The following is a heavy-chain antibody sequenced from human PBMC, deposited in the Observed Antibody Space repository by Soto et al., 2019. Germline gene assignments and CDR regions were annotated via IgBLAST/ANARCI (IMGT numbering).Heavy chain of an antibody. CDR3: ARDGYYDSSGYYEVVDY. D-gene: IGHD3-22*01. V-gene: IGHV1-18*01. CDR2: ISAYNGNT. CDR1: GSTLTSSG. J-gene: IGHJ4*02. Sequence: ASVTGSCTASGSTLTSSGISWGRQATGQGLEWMGWISAYNGNTNYAQKLQGRVTMTTDTSTSTAYMELRSLRSDDTAVYYCARDGYYDSSGYYEVVDYWGQGNLVTVSS.